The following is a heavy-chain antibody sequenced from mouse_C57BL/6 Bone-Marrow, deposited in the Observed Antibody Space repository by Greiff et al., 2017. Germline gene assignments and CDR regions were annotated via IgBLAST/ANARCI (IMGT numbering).Heavy chain of an antibody. CDR3: TRGDGNRYFEG. V-gene: IGHV1-5*01. Sequence: EVQLQQSGTVLARPGASVKMSCTTSGYTFTSSWMHWVKQRPGQGLEWIGAIYPGNSDTSYNQKFQGKAKLTAATSASTAYMKLSSLTNEASAVYYGTRGDGNRYFEGWGTGTTVTVYS. CDR1: GYTFTSSW. D-gene: IGHD2-1*01. J-gene: IGHJ1*03. CDR2: IYPGNSDT.